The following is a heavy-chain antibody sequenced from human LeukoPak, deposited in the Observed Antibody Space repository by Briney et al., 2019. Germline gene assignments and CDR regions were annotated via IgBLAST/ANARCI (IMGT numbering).Heavy chain of an antibody. CDR1: GFTFSSYA. CDR2: IYSGGST. J-gene: IGHJ2*01. D-gene: IGHD3-10*01. CDR3: ARDRLMVRGQGWYFDL. Sequence: GSLRLSCAASGFTFSSYAMSWVRQAPGKGLEWVSVIYSGGSTYYADSVKGRFTISRDNSKNTLYLQMNSLRAEDTAVYYCARDRLMVRGQGWYFDLWGRGTLVTVSS. V-gene: IGHV3-53*01.